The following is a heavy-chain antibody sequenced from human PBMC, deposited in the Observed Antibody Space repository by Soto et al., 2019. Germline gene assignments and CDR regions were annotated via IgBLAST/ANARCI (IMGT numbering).Heavy chain of an antibody. J-gene: IGHJ4*02. D-gene: IGHD6-13*01. Sequence: SETLSLTCTVSGGSISSGNYYWSWIRQPPGKCLEWIGYIYYSGSTYSNPSLKSRLTISVDTSNNQFSLKLNSVTAADAAVYYCARSGLIAVTGTGYFDNWGQGTLVTVSS. V-gene: IGHV4-30-4*01. CDR3: ARSGLIAVTGTGYFDN. CDR2: IYYSGST. CDR1: GGSISSGNYY.